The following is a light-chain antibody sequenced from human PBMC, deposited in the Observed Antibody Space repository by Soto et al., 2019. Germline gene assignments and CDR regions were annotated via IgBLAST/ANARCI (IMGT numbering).Light chain of an antibody. CDR3: QQYDNLPLT. V-gene: IGKV1-5*01. CDR2: DAS. J-gene: IGKJ4*01. CDR1: QTISSW. Sequence: DIQMTQSPSTLSGSVGDRVTITCRASQTISSWLTWYQQKPGEAPKVLIYDASSLGSGVPSRFSGSGSGTKFTLTISSLQPDDFATYYCQQYDNLPLTFGGGTKVDIK.